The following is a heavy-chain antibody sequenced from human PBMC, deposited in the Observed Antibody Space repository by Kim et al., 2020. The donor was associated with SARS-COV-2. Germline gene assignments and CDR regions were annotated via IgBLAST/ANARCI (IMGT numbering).Heavy chain of an antibody. CDR1: GYTFGIYA. J-gene: IGHJ2*01. CDR2: INEGNGNA. D-gene: IGHD2-2*01. CDR3: ARSTSFYFDL. Sequence: ASVKVSCKASGYTFGIYAVHWVRQAPGQRLEWMGWINEGNGNAKQSQKFQDRVTITRDTSASTAYMVLSSLRSEDTAIYYCARSTSFYFDLWGRGTLVTVSS. V-gene: IGHV1-3*01.